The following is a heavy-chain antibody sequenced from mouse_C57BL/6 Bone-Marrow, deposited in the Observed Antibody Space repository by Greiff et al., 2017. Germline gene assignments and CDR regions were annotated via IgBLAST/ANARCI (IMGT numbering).Heavy chain of an antibody. J-gene: IGHJ1*03. CDR1: GYSITSGYY. CDR2: ISYDGSN. Sequence: VQLQQSGPGLVKPSQSLSLTCSVTGYSITSGYYWNWIRQFPGNKLEWMGYISYDGSNNYNPSLKNRISITRDTSKNQFFLKLNSVTTEDTATYYCARDGDYNWYFDVWGTGTTVTVSS. D-gene: IGHD2-4*01. V-gene: IGHV3-6*01. CDR3: ARDGDYNWYFDV.